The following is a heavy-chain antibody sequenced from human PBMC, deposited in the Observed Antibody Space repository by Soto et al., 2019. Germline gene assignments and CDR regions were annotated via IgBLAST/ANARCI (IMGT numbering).Heavy chain of an antibody. CDR1: GGSISSGGYY. D-gene: IGHD6-13*01. V-gene: IGHV4-31*03. CDR3: ARGGRSSSPADY. J-gene: IGHJ4*02. Sequence: SETLSLTCTVSGGSISSGGYYWSWIRQHPGKGLEWIGYIYYSGSTYYNPSLKSRVTISVDTSKNQFSLKLSSVTAADTAVYYCARGGRSSSPADYWGQGTLVTVSS. CDR2: IYYSGST.